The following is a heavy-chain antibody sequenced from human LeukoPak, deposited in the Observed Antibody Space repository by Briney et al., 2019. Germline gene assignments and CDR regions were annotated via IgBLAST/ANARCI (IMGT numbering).Heavy chain of an antibody. CDR3: AREIFYDSSGYLSGMDV. J-gene: IGHJ6*01. V-gene: IGHV3-43*02. CDR1: GFSFDDHA. CDR2: ISGDGATT. Sequence: PGGPLRLSCTACGFSFDDHAMYWVRQAPGKGLEWVSLISGDGATTYYADSVKGRFPISRDNSKNTLYLQMNSLRAEDTAVYYCAREIFYDSSGYLSGMDVGGQGTTVTVSS. D-gene: IGHD3-22*01.